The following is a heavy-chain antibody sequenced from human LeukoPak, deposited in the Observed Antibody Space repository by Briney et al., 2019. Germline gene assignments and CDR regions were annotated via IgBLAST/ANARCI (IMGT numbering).Heavy chain of an antibody. CDR3: SGQLGDYYYGMDV. CDR2: IYHSGST. D-gene: IGHD6-13*01. CDR1: GGSISSSNW. V-gene: IGHV4-4*02. J-gene: IGHJ6*02. Sequence: PSETLSLTCAVSGGSISSSNWWSWVRQPPGKGLEWIGEIYHSGSTNYNPSLKSRVTISIDKSENQFSLKLSSVTAADTAVYYCSGQLGDYYYGMDVWGQGTTVTVSS.